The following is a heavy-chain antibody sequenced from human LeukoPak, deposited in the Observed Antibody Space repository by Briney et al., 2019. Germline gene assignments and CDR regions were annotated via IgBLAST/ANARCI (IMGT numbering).Heavy chain of an antibody. V-gene: IGHV4-59*08. CDR3: ARHFSGTSAPLPFDY. D-gene: IGHD1-1*01. CDR2: IYYSGSI. CDR1: GGSISGYY. J-gene: IGHJ4*02. Sequence: SSETLSLTCTVSGGSISGYYWSWIRQTPGKGLEWIAYIYYSGSIEYNPPLQSRVTISVDTSKNQFSLTLSSVTAADTAVYYCARHFSGTSAPLPFDYWGQGTLVTVSS.